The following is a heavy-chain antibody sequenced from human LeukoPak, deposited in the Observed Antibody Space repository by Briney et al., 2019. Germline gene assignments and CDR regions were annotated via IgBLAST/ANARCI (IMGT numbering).Heavy chain of an antibody. CDR3: ARHEGGYTWYLGL. CDR1: GGSISSYY. D-gene: IGHD5-12*01. J-gene: IGHJ2*01. V-gene: IGHV4-59*08. Sequence: TETLSLTCTVSGGSISSYYWSWIRQPPGKGLEWIGYIYYSGSTNYNPSLKSRVTISVDTSKNQFSLKLSSVTAADTAVYYSARHEGGYTWYLGLWGRGTLVTVSS. CDR2: IYYSGST.